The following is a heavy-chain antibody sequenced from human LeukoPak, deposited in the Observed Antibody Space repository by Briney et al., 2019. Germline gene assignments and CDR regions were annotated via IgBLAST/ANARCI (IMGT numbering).Heavy chain of an antibody. CDR2: ISAYNGNT. J-gene: IGHJ4*02. Sequence: GASVKVSCKASGYTFISYGISWVRQAPGQGLEWMGWISAYNGNTNYAQKLQGRVTMTTDTSTSTAYMELRSLRSDDTAVYYCARGVRNYYDSSGYYYEDYWGQGTLVTVSS. CDR3: ARGVRNYYDSSGYYYEDY. CDR1: GYTFISYG. D-gene: IGHD3-22*01. V-gene: IGHV1-18*01.